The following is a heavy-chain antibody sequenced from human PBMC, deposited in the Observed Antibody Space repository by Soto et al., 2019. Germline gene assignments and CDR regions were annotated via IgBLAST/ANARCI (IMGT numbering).Heavy chain of an antibody. Sequence: GGSLRLSCAASGFTFSTYAMSWVRQAPGKGLEWVSSISGSAGSTYYADSVKGRFTITRDNSKNTLYLQMNSLRAEDTAVYYCASNKVFGEYGTDVWGQGTTVTVSS. CDR2: ISGSAGST. V-gene: IGHV3-23*01. J-gene: IGHJ6*02. CDR3: ASNKVFGEYGTDV. D-gene: IGHD3-10*02. CDR1: GFTFSTYA.